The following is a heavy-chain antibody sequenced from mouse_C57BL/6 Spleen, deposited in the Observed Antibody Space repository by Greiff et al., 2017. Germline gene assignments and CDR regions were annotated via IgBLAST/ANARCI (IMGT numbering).Heavy chain of an antibody. CDR2: LYPGSGST. CDR3: ARRGELGRDYFDY. J-gene: IGHJ2*01. V-gene: IGHV1-55*01. D-gene: IGHD4-1*01. Sequence: QVQLQQPGAELVKPGASVKMSCKASGYTFTSYWITWVKQRPGQGLEWIGDLYPGSGSTNYNVQFKSKATLTVGTSSRTAYRQLSSLTSEDSAVYYCARRGELGRDYFDYWGQGITLTGAS. CDR1: GYTFTSYW.